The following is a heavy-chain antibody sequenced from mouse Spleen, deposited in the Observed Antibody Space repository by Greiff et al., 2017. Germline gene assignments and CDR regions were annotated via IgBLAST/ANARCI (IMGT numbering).Heavy chain of an antibody. Sequence: EVQLVESGGGLVKPGGSLKLSCAASGFTFSDYGMHWVRQAPEKGLEWVAYISSGSSTIYYADTVKGRFTISRDNAKNTLFLQMTSLRSEDTAMYYCARYDYDAYWGQGTLVTVSA. CDR2: ISSGSSTI. CDR3: ARYDYDAY. V-gene: IGHV5-17*01. D-gene: IGHD2-4*01. CDR1: GFTFSDYG. J-gene: IGHJ3*01.